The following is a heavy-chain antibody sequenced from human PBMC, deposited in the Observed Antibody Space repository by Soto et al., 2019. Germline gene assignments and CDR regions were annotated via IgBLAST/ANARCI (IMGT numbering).Heavy chain of an antibody. CDR1: GFTFTSPA. D-gene: IGHD3-22*01. J-gene: IGHJ4*02. Sequence: SVKVSCKASGFTFTSPAMQWVRQARGQRLEWIGWIVVGSGNTNYAQKFQERVTITRDMSTSTAYMELSSLRSEDTAVYYCAADYYDSRTFDYWGQGTLVTVSS. CDR3: AADYYDSRTFDY. V-gene: IGHV1-58*02. CDR2: IVVGSGNT.